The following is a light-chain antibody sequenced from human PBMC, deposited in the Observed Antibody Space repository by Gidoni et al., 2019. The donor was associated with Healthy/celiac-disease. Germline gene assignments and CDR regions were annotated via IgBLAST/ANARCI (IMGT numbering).Light chain of an antibody. CDR1: SSNIGSNT. CDR3: AAWDDSLNVV. Sequence: QSVLTQPPSASGTPGPRFTISCSGSSSNIGSNTVNWYQQLPGTAPKLLSYSNNPRPSGVPVRFSGSKSGTSASLAISGLQSEDEADYYCAAWDDSLNVVFGGGTKLT. V-gene: IGLV1-44*01. J-gene: IGLJ2*01. CDR2: SNN.